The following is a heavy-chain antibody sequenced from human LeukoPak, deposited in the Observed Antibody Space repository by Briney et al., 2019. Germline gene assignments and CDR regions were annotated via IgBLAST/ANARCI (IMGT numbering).Heavy chain of an antibody. CDR3: ARDPTLGAAAGTLDY. CDR2: ISGSGGST. V-gene: IGHV3-23*01. CDR1: GFTFSSYA. J-gene: IGHJ4*02. D-gene: IGHD6-13*01. Sequence: GGSLRLSCAASGFTFSSYAMSWVRQAPGKGLEWVSAISGSGGSTYYADSVKGRFTISRDNSKNTLYLQMNSLRAEDTAVYYCARDPTLGAAAGTLDYWGQGTLVTVSS.